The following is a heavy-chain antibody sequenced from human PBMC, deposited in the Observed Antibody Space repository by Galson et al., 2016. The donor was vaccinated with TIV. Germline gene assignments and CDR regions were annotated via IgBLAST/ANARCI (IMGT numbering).Heavy chain of an antibody. CDR2: IYPDDSDT. V-gene: IGHV5-51*03. D-gene: IGHD2-21*02. Sequence: QSGAEVTKPGESLKISCKGSGYNFPIYWIGWVRQMPGKGLERAGVIYPDDSDTRYSQTFQGKVLISADKSTTTAYLQWSSLKASDTAMYSCVRVSRSGVTDWYFDLWGRGTLVTVSS. CDR3: VRVSRSGVTDWYFDL. CDR1: GYNFPIYW. J-gene: IGHJ2*01.